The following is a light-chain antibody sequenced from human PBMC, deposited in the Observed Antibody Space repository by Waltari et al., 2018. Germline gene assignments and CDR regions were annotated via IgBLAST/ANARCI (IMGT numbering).Light chain of an antibody. CDR2: EVS. Sequence: QSALTQPPSVSGSPGQSVTISCTGTNSDIGRYNTVSWYKQPPGTAPKLMVYEVSNRPSGDPDRFSGSKSGNTASLTISGLQAEDEADYYCSSYTSSITLLFGGGTKLTVL. J-gene: IGLJ2*01. CDR3: SSYTSSITLL. V-gene: IGLV2-18*02. CDR1: NSDIGRYNT.